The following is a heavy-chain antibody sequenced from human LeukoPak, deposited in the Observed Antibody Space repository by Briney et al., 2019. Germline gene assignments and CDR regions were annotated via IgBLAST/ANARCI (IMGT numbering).Heavy chain of an antibody. CDR3: ARDSGRGSHSSQ. J-gene: IGHJ4*02. Sequence: ASVKVSCKVSGFTRTEFSMHWVRQAPGKGLEWMGGFDPEDGETIYAQKFQGRVTMTEDTSTSTAYMELRSLRSDDTAVYYCARDSGRGSHSSQWGQGTLVTVSS. D-gene: IGHD1-26*01. V-gene: IGHV1-24*01. CDR2: FDPEDGET. CDR1: GFTRTEFS.